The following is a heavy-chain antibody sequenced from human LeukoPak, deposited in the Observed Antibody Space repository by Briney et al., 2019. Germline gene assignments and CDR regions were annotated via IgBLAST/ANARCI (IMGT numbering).Heavy chain of an antibody. CDR1: GYTFTSYD. Sequence: ASVKVSCKASGYTFTSYDINWVRQATGQGLEWMGWMNPNSGKTGYAQKFQGRVTMTRNTSISTAYMELSSLRSEDTAVYYCARVPLRTMVRGVSRLYPYYYYYGMDVWGQGTTVTVSS. J-gene: IGHJ6*02. V-gene: IGHV1-8*01. CDR3: ARVPLRTMVRGVSRLYPYYYYYGMDV. CDR2: MNPNSGKT. D-gene: IGHD3-10*01.